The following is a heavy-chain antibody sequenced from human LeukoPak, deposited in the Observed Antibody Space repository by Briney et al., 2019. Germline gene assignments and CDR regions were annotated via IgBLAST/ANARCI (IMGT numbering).Heavy chain of an antibody. CDR2: FDPEDGET. CDR1: GYTLTELS. Sequence: ASGKASCKVSGYTLTELSMHWVRQAPGKGLEWMGGFDPEDGETIYAQKFQGRVTMTEDTSTDTAYMELSSLRSEDTAVYYCAASYYYGMDVWGKGTTVTVSS. CDR3: AASYYYGMDV. J-gene: IGHJ6*04. V-gene: IGHV1-24*01.